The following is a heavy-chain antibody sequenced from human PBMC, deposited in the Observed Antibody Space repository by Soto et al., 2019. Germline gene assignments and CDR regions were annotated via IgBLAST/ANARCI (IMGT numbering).Heavy chain of an antibody. CDR2: ISAYNGNT. D-gene: IGHD2-2*01. V-gene: IGHV1-18*01. CDR3: AREDGDSVVDHGMDV. Sequence: ASVKVSCKASGYTFTSYGIIWVRQAPGQGLEWMGWISAYNGNTNYAQKLQGRVTMTTDTSTSTAYIELRSLRSDDTAVYYCAREDGDSVVDHGMDVWGQGTTVNVSS. J-gene: IGHJ6*02. CDR1: GYTFTSYG.